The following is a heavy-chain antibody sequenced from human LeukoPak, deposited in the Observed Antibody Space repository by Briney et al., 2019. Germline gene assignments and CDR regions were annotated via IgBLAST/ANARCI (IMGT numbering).Heavy chain of an antibody. CDR1: GFTFSGHW. D-gene: IGHD1-14*01. V-gene: IGHV3-7*01. CDR2: INQGGSDK. Sequence: GGSLRLSCAASGFTFSGHWMSWVRQAPGKGLEWVANINQGGSDKYYEDSVKGRFTISRDNANNLLYLQMNSLRGEDTAVYYCTRDRSRAEDDWGQGTLVTVSS. CDR3: TRDRSRAEDD. J-gene: IGHJ4*02.